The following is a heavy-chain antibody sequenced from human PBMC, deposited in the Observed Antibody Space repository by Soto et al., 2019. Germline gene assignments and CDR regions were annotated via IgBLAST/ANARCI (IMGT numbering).Heavy chain of an antibody. Sequence: PSETLSLTCTVSGGSISSYYWSWIRQPPGKGLEWIGYIYYSGSTNYNPSLKSRVTISVDTSKNQFSLKLSSVTAADTAVYYCARGDYDFWSAYNWFDPWGQGTLVTVS. CDR3: ARGDYDFWSAYNWFDP. D-gene: IGHD3-3*01. V-gene: IGHV4-59*01. CDR1: GGSISSYY. J-gene: IGHJ5*02. CDR2: IYYSGST.